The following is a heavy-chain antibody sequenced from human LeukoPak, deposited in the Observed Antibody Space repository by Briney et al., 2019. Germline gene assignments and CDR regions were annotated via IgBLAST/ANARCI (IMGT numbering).Heavy chain of an antibody. Sequence: GGSLRLSCAASGFTFSSHSMNWVRQAPGKGLEWVSSISSSSSYIYYADSVKGRFTISRDNAKNSLYLQMNSLRAEDTALYYCAKESSGWYYFDYWGQGTLVTVSS. D-gene: IGHD6-19*01. CDR2: ISSSSSYI. V-gene: IGHV3-21*04. CDR3: AKESSGWYYFDY. J-gene: IGHJ4*02. CDR1: GFTFSSHS.